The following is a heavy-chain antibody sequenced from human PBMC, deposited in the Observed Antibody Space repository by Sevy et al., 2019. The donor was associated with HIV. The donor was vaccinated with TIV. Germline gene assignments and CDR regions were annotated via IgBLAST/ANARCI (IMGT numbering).Heavy chain of an antibody. CDR1: GFSFTTYG. CDR2: ISNDGSKR. V-gene: IGHV3-30*18. D-gene: IGHD2-2*01. CDR3: AKDWALDIVIVPSAMPSN. J-gene: IGHJ4*02. Sequence: GGSLRLSCAASGFSFTTYGMHWVRQAPGKGLEWVAVISNDGSKRYYSDSVKGRFTISRDNSKNTVYLQMNSLRAEDTAVYYCAKDWALDIVIVPSAMPSNWGQGTLVTVSS.